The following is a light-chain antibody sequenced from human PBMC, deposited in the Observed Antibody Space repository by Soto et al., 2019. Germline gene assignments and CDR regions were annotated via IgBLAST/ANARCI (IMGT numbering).Light chain of an antibody. Sequence: QSALTQPASVSGSPGQSITISCTGTSSDVGSYNYVSWYQQHPGKAPKLMIYEVSNRPSGVSNRFSGSKSGNTASLTISGRQAEDEANYYRHSYTSISTREFGGGTQLTVL. V-gene: IGLV2-14*01. J-gene: IGLJ3*02. CDR1: SSDVGSYNY. CDR2: EVS. CDR3: HSYTSISTRE.